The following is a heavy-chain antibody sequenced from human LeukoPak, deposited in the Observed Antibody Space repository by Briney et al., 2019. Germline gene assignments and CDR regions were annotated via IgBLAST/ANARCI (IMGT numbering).Heavy chain of an antibody. CDR2: IYHSGST. D-gene: IGHD6-19*01. J-gene: IGHJ3*02. CDR3: ARDRAVAGTYDAFDI. V-gene: IGHV4-30-2*01. Sequence: PSQTLSLTCAVSGGSISSGGYSWSWIRQPPGKGLEWIGYIYHSGSTYYNPSLKSRVTISVDTSKNQFSLKLSSVTAADTAVYYCARDRAVAGTYDAFDIWGQGTMVTVSS. CDR1: GGSISSGGYS.